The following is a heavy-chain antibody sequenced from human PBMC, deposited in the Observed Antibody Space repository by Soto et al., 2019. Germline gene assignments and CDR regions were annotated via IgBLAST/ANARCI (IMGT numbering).Heavy chain of an antibody. CDR1: EDIFNNFG. CDR3: ARDLTRFCSGGSCPFSM. J-gene: IGHJ4*02. CDR2: VSYYNGNT. Sequence: QAQLVQSGAEVKKPGASVRVACTASEDIFNNFGITWVRQAPGQGLEWLGWVSYYNGNTNDAQRVQCRVFMTTDTATSTAYLELRSLTFNDTAVYYCARDLTRFCSGGSCPFSMWGQGTQVIVSS. D-gene: IGHD2-15*01. V-gene: IGHV1-18*01.